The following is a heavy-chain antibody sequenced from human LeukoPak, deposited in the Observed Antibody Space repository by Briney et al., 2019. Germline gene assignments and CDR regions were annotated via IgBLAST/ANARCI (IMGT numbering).Heavy chain of an antibody. CDR3: ARFVSPFSYMDV. J-gene: IGHJ6*03. V-gene: IGHV4-39*01. CDR1: GGSTFSSSYF. Sequence: PETLSLTCTVSGGSTFSSSYFWGWIRQPPGKGLEWIGHIYYSGRAYYNPSLRNRVTISVDTSRNQFSLKLRSVTAADTSVYYCARFVSPFSYMDVWGEGTTVTVSS. D-gene: IGHD5/OR15-5a*01. CDR2: IYYSGRA.